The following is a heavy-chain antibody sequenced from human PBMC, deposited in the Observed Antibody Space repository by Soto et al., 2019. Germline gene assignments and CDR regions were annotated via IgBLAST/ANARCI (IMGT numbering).Heavy chain of an antibody. CDR1: GPTFIAYY. J-gene: IGHJ4*01. V-gene: IGHV1-2*02. CDR3: ARFSVDVPD. D-gene: IGHD5-12*01. CDR2: IDPKSGGT. Sequence: QLVQSGAEVKKPGASVKVSCKTSGPTFIAYYIHWVRQAPGQGIEWMGWIDPKSGGTTYEQKFLGRVTMTRDASINTAYMELNRLTSDDTAVYYCARFSVDVPDWGHRTLLTVSS.